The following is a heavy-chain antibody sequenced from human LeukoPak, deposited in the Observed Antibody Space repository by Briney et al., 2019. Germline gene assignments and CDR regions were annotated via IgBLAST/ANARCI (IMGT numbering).Heavy chain of an antibody. J-gene: IGHJ6*02. CDR1: GFTFSSYG. Sequence: PGGSLRLSCAASGFTFSSYGMHWVRQAPGKGLEWVAVIWYDGSNKYYADSVKGRFTISRDNSKNTLYLQMNSLRAEDTAVYYCARDSDQAAASQDYYYYGMDVWGQGTTVTVSS. CDR3: ARDSDQAAASQDYYYYGMDV. D-gene: IGHD6-13*01. V-gene: IGHV3-33*01. CDR2: IWYDGSNK.